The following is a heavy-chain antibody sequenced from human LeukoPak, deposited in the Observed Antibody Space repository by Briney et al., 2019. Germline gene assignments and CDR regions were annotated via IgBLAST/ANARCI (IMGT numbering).Heavy chain of an antibody. CDR1: GFYLTNYA. CDR2: TSGSGGDT. Sequence: GGSLRLSCAASGFYLTNYAMSWVRQAPGRGLAWVSATSGSGGDTYYADSVKGRFTISRDNSKNTLYLQMNSLRAEDTAVYYCAKDQGYCSSTSCYADYWGQGTLVTVSS. J-gene: IGHJ4*02. D-gene: IGHD2-2*01. CDR3: AKDQGYCSSTSCYADY. V-gene: IGHV3-23*01.